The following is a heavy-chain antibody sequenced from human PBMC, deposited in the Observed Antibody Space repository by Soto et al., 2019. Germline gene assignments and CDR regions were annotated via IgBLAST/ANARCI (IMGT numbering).Heavy chain of an antibody. CDR1: GGSISSGGYY. D-gene: IGHD3-10*01. J-gene: IGHJ4*02. V-gene: IGHV4-31*03. CDR2: IYYSGST. Sequence: QVQLQESGPGLVKPSQTLSLTCTVSGGSISSGGYYWSWIRQHPGKGLEWIGYIYYSGSTYYNPSLRSRVTISVDTSKNQFSLQLRSVTAADTAVYYCARDLDGSGSPFDYWGQGTLVTVSS. CDR3: ARDLDGSGSPFDY.